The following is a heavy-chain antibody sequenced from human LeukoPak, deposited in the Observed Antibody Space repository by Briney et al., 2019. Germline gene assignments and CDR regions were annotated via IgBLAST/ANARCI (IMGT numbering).Heavy chain of an antibody. CDR1: GGTFSSYA. V-gene: IGHV1-69*13. CDR3: ARVVAAAGTEWFDP. Sequence: ASVKVSCKASGGTFSSYAISWVRQAPGQGLEWMGGIIPIFGTANYAQKFQGRVTITADESTSTAYMELSSLRSEDTAVSYCARVVAAAGTEWFDPWGQGTLVTVSS. CDR2: IIPIFGTA. D-gene: IGHD6-13*01. J-gene: IGHJ5*02.